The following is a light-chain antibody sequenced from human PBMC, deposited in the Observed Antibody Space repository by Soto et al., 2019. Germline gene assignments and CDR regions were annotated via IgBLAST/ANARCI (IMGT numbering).Light chain of an antibody. V-gene: IGLV1-51*02. CDR3: GTWDSSLSAGGG. CDR2: ENN. CDR1: SSKNGKNY. Sequence: QSVLTQPPSMSSAPGQKVTISCSGSSSKNGKNYVSWYQQLPGTAPKLLIYENNKRPSGIPDLFSGSKSGTSATLGITGLQTGDEADYYCGTWDSSLSAGGGFGTGTKVTVL. J-gene: IGLJ1*01.